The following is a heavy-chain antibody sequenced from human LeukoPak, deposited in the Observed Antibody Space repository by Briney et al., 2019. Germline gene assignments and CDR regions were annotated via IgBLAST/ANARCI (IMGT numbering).Heavy chain of an antibody. V-gene: IGHV3-23*01. CDR3: AKDGRRGVVVVAATPFY. CDR2: ISGSGGST. J-gene: IGHJ4*02. D-gene: IGHD2-15*01. Sequence: GGSLRLSCAASGFTFSSYAMSWVRQAPGKGLEWVSAISGSGGSTYYADSVKGRFTISRDNSKNTLYLQMSSLRAEDTAVYYCAKDGRRGVVVVAATPFYWGQGTLVTVSS. CDR1: GFTFSSYA.